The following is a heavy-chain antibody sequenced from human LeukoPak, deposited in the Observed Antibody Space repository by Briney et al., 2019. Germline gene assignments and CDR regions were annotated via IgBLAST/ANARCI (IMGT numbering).Heavy chain of an antibody. D-gene: IGHD2-2*01. CDR3: AKDQGDIVVVPAADY. J-gene: IGHJ4*02. V-gene: IGHV3-21*01. Sequence: PGGSLRLSCAASGFTFSSYSMNWVRQAPGKGLEWVSSISSSSSYIYYADSVKGRFTISRDNAKNSLYLQMNSLRAEDTAVYYCAKDQGDIVVVPAADYWGQGTLVTVSS. CDR1: GFTFSSYS. CDR2: ISSSSSYI.